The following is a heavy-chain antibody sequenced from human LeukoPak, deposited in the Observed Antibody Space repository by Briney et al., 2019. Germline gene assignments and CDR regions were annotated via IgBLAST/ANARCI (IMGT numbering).Heavy chain of an antibody. D-gene: IGHD3-3*01. CDR2: IYYSGST. CDR1: GGSISSGGYY. Sequence: KTSETLSLTCTVSGGSISSGGYYWSWIRQHPGKGLEWIGYIYYSGSTYYNPSLKSRVTISVDTSKNQFSLNLSYVTDADTAVYYCARASPHDFWSGHLYDYWGQGTLVTVSS. J-gene: IGHJ4*02. V-gene: IGHV4-31*03. CDR3: ARASPHDFWSGHLYDY.